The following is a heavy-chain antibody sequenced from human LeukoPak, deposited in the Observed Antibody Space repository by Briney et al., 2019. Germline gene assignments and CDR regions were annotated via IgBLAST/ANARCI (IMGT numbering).Heavy chain of an antibody. CDR1: GGSFSGYY. CDR2: INHSGST. Sequence: SETLPLTCAVYGGSFSGYYWSWIRQPPGKGLEWIGEINHSGSTNYNPSLKSRVTISVDTSKNQFSLKLSSVTAADTAVYHCACLTTMGRYWFDPWGQGTLVTVSS. V-gene: IGHV4-34*01. D-gene: IGHD4-23*01. J-gene: IGHJ5*02. CDR3: ACLTTMGRYWFDP.